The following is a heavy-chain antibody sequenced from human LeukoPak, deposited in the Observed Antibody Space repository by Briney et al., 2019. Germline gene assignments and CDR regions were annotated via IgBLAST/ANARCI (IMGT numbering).Heavy chain of an antibody. CDR2: ISAYNGNT. CDR3: ARSSTYDYVWGSYLGYFDY. V-gene: IGHV1-18*01. CDR1: GYTFTSYA. J-gene: IGHJ4*02. Sequence: ASVKVSCKASGYTFTSYAMHWVRQAPGQRLEWMGWISAYNGNTNYAQKLQGRVTMTTDTSTSTAYMELRSLRSDDTAVYYCARSSTYDYVWGSYLGYFDYWGQGTLVTVSS. D-gene: IGHD3-16*02.